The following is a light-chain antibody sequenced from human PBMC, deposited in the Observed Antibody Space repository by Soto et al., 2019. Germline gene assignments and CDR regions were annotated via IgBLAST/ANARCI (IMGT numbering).Light chain of an antibody. J-gene: IGKJ1*01. CDR1: QHISNY. CDR2: GAS. V-gene: IGKV1-8*01. CDR3: QQYYTNPRT. Sequence: AIRMTQSPSSFSASPGDRVTITCRASQHISNYLAWYQQKPGKAPKLLIYGASTSQSGVPSKFSGSGSGTDFTLTISCLQSEDFATYYCQQYYTNPRTFGLGTKVEIK.